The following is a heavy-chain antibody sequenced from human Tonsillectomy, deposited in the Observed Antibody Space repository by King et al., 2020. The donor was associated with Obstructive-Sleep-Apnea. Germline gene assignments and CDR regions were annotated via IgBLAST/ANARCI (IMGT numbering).Heavy chain of an antibody. CDR1: GGSISNYY. Sequence: QLQESGPGLVKPSETLSLTCTVSGGSISNYYWSWIRQPPGKGLEWIGDMYYSGKTNFNPSLKSRVTISSDTSKIQFSLRLSSVTAADTAVYYCARHRGVEDYGDYGDYFDYWGQGTLVTVSS. J-gene: IGHJ4*02. CDR3: ARHRGVEDYGDYGDYFDY. D-gene: IGHD4-17*01. CDR2: MYYSGKT. V-gene: IGHV4-59*08.